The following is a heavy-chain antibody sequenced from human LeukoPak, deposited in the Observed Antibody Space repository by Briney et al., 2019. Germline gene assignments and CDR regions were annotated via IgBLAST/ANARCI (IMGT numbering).Heavy chain of an antibody. CDR2: ISGYNGDT. CDR3: ARDWGAPHTLNFDS. D-gene: IGHD1-26*01. CDR1: GYTFTSYG. V-gene: IGHV1-18*01. J-gene: IGHJ4*02. Sequence: GASVKVSYKASGYTFTSYGISWVRQAPGQGLEWMAWISGYNGDTNYVQKFQDRITMTTDTSTSTAYLELTSLRSDDTAVYYCARDWGAPHTLNFDSWGQGTLVTVSS.